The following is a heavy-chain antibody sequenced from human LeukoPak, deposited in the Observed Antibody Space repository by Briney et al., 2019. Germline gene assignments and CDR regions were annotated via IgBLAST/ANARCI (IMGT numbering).Heavy chain of an antibody. CDR2: IYYSGNT. CDR3: ARQTGSGLFILP. D-gene: IGHD3/OR15-3a*01. Sequence: SETLSLTCTVSGVSISSSNSYWGWIRQPPGKGLEWIGSIYYSGNTYYNASLKSQVSISIDTSKNQFSLKLTSVTAADTAVYYCARQTGSGLFILPGGQGTLVTVSS. CDR1: GVSISSSNSY. V-gene: IGHV4-39*01. J-gene: IGHJ4*02.